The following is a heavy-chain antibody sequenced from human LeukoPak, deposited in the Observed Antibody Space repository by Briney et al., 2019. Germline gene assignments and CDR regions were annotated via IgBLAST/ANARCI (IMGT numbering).Heavy chain of an antibody. Sequence: ASVKVSCKASGYTFTGYYMHWVRQAPGQGLEWIGRINPNSGGTNYAQKFQGRVTMTRDTSISTAYMELSRLRSDDTAVYYCARDILISSSSDYWGQGTLVTVSS. D-gene: IGHD6-6*01. J-gene: IGHJ4*02. V-gene: IGHV1-2*06. CDR1: GYTFTGYY. CDR2: INPNSGGT. CDR3: ARDILISSSSDY.